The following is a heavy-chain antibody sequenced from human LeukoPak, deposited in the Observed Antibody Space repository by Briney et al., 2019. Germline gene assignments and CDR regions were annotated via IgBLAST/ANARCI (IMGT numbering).Heavy chain of an antibody. D-gene: IGHD3-3*01. CDR1: GYTFNDDT. V-gene: IGHV3-43*01. CDR2: ITWKTHKT. CDR3: AAEGGYRSLGY. Sequence: GGSLRLSCAASGYTFNDDTLPWVRHTPGRGLEWVSFITWKTHKTNYADSVKGRFTVSRDNRKDSLYLQMNSLSTEDTGLYHCAAEGGYRSLGYLGQGTLVTVSS. J-gene: IGHJ4*02.